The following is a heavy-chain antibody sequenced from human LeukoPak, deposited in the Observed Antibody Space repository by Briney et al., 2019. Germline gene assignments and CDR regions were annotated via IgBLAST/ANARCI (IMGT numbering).Heavy chain of an antibody. J-gene: IGHJ4*02. Sequence: GGTLRLSCAASGFTFSSYGMSWVRQAPGKGLEWVSAISGSGGSTYYADSVRGRFTISRDNAKNSLYLQMNSLRGEDTAVYYCAIPPGGVDYWGQGTLVTVSS. D-gene: IGHD3-10*01. CDR1: GFTFSSYG. V-gene: IGHV3-23*01. CDR2: ISGSGGST. CDR3: AIPPGGVDY.